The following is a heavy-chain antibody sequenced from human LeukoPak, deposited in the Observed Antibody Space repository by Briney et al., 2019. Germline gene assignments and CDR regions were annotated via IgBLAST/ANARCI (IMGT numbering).Heavy chain of an antibody. J-gene: IGHJ4*02. Sequence: GASVKVSCKASGYTFTSYDINWVRHATGPGLEWMGWMNPNSGNRGYAQKFQGRVTMTRDTTISTAYMQLSGLRYEDTAVYYCARVYGDIDYWGEGSLVTVSS. CDR3: ARVYGDIDY. V-gene: IGHV1-8*01. CDR1: GYTFTSYD. D-gene: IGHD2/OR15-2a*01. CDR2: MNPNSGNR.